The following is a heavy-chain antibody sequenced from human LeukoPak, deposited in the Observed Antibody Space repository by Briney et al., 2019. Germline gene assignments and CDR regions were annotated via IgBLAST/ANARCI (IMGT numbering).Heavy chain of an antibody. CDR2: IYPGVSRI. D-gene: IGHD2-2*01. CDR3: ACRDLTSTWSYP. V-gene: IGHV5-51*01. J-gene: IGHJ5*02. Sequence: GESLKISCKGIGYPFTSNWIGWVRQMPGKGMEWMGVIYPGVSRIRYNPSFQGQVTISVDKSISTAYLQWVSLKASDTAMYYCACRDLTSTWSYPWGQGTLVTVSS. CDR1: GYPFTSNW.